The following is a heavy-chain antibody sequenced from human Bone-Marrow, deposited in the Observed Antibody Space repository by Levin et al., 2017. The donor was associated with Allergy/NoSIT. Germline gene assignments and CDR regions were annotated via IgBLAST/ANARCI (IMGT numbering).Heavy chain of an antibody. D-gene: IGHD1/OR15-1a*01. J-gene: IGHJ4*02. Sequence: SQTLSLPCPVSGGSISSGGNYWSWIRQQPGKGLEWIGYIYHSGNTYYNPSLKSRVMISVDTSKNQFSLKVSSVTAADTAVYYCTREDGSTIDYWGQGILVTVSS. CDR3: TREDGSTIDY. V-gene: IGHV4-31*03. CDR1: GGSISSGGNY. CDR2: IYHSGNT.